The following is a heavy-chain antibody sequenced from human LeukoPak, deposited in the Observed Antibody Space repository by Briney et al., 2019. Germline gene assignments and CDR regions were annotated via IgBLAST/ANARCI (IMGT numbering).Heavy chain of an antibody. CDR1: GFTFTNAW. V-gene: IGHV3-15*01. J-gene: IGHJ3*02. CDR3: TREGRDSSGWYGAFDI. Sequence: GGSLRLSCAASGFTFTNAWMTWVRQAPGKRLEWVGRIKNKVDGGRTDYAAPVKGRFTISRDDSKDTLYLQMNSLKTEDTAVYYCTREGRDSSGWYGAFDIWGQGTMVTVSS. CDR2: IKNKVDGGRT. D-gene: IGHD6-19*01.